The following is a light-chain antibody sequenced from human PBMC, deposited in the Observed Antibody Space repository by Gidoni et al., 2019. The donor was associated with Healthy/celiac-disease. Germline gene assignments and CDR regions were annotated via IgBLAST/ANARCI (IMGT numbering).Light chain of an antibody. V-gene: IGKV1-27*01. CDR3: QKYNSAPLT. CDR1: QGMSNY. J-gene: IGKJ5*01. Sequence: DIQMTQSPSSLSASVGDRVTITCRASQGMSNYLAWYQQKTGKVPKLRIYAASTLQSGVPSRFSGSGSGTDFTLTISSLQPEDVATYYCQKYNSAPLTFXXXTRLEIK. CDR2: AAS.